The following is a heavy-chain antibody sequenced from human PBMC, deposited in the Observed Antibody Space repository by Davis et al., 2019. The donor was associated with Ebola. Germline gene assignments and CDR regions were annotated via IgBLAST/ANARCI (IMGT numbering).Heavy chain of an antibody. CDR2: INSDGSST. CDR3: AKDRLRGSSGWYHFDY. Sequence: GESLKISCAASGFTFSSYWMHWVRQAPGKGLVWVSRINSDGSSTSYADSVKGRFTISRDNSKNTLYLQMNSLRAEDTAVYYCAKDRLRGSSGWYHFDYWGQGTLVTVSS. J-gene: IGHJ4*02. V-gene: IGHV3-74*01. CDR1: GFTFSSYW. D-gene: IGHD6-19*01.